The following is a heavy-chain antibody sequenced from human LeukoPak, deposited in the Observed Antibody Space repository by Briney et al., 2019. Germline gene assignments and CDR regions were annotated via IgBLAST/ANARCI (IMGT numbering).Heavy chain of an antibody. CDR3: TRGAYCTGGRCPGPFDI. V-gene: IGHV3-23*01. D-gene: IGHD2-15*01. Sequence: GGSLRLSCAASGFTFSIYAMSWVRQAPGKGLEWVSAISVSGGSTYYADSVKGRFTISRDNSKNTLYLQMNSLKTEDTAVYYCTRGAYCTGGRCPGPFDIWGQGTTVTVSS. CDR1: GFTFSIYA. J-gene: IGHJ3*02. CDR2: ISVSGGST.